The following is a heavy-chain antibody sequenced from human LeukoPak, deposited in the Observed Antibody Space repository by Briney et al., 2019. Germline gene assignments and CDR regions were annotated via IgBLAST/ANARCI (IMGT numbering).Heavy chain of an antibody. CDR2: IGGSGGST. CDR1: GFTFSSYA. J-gene: IGHJ6*03. CDR3: AKDGVGRYYYYMDV. D-gene: IGHD3-16*01. V-gene: IGHV3-23*01. Sequence: GGSLRLSCAASGFTFSSYAMSWVRQAPGKGLEWVSAIGGSGGSTYYADSVKGRFTISRDNSKNTLYLQMNSLRAEDTAVYYCAKDGVGRYYYYMDVWGKGTTVTVSS.